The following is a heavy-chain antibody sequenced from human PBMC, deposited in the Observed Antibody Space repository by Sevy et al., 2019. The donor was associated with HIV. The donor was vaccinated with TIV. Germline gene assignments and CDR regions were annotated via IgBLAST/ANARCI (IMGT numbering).Heavy chain of an antibody. CDR1: GFTFKSNT. J-gene: IGHJ4*02. CDR3: ARGTGAIDY. D-gene: IGHD7-27*01. V-gene: IGHV3-64*01. CDR2: ISSNGGT. Sequence: GGSLRLSCAASGFTFKSNTMHWVRQAPGKGLEYVSAISSNGGTYYENSVKGRFTISRDNSKNTLYLQMGSLRAEDMAVYYCARGTGAIDYWGQGTLVTVSS.